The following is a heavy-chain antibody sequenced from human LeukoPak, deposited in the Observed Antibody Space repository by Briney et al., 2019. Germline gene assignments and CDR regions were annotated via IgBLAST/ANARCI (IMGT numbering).Heavy chain of an antibody. Sequence: GGTLRLSCAASGFTFSSYGMSWVRQAPGKGLEWVSAISGSGGSTYYADSVKGRFTISRDNSKNTLYLQMNSLRAEDTAVYYCAKGVVVPAARNPGYDYWGQGTLVTVSS. J-gene: IGHJ4*02. CDR3: AKGVVVPAARNPGYDY. CDR1: GFTFSSYG. V-gene: IGHV3-23*01. CDR2: ISGSGGST. D-gene: IGHD2-2*01.